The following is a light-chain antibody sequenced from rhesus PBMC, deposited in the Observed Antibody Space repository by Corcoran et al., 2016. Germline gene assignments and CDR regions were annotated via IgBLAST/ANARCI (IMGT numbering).Light chain of an antibody. CDR2: YVS. J-gene: IGKJ2*01. CDR3: QQHNSCPYS. Sequence: DIQMTQSPSSLSASVGDTVTITCRASQGISNYSAWYQQKPGKAPKPLIFYVSNLESGVPSRFSDSGSGTDFTLTVSSLQPADFRTYYSQQHNSCPYSFGQGTKVEIK. CDR1: QGISNY. V-gene: IGKV1S14*01.